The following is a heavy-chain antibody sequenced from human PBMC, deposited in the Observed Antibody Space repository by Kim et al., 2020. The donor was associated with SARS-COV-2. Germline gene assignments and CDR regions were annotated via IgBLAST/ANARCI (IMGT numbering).Heavy chain of an antibody. J-gene: IGHJ6*02. Sequence: GGSLRLSCAASGFTFSSYAMHWVRQAPGKGLEWVAVISYDGSNKYYADSVKGRFTISRDNSKNTLYLQMNILRAEDTAVYYCARGAAVGYYYGMDVWGQGTTVTVSS. V-gene: IGHV3-30-3*01. CDR2: ISYDGSNK. CDR1: GFTFSSYA. D-gene: IGHD6-13*01. CDR3: ARGAAVGYYYGMDV.